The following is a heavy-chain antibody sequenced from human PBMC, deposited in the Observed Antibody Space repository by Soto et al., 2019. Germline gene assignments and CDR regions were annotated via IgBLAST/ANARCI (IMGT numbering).Heavy chain of an antibody. Sequence: KPSETLSLTCAVYGGSFSGYYWSWIRQPPGKGLEWIGEINHSGSTNYNPSLKSRVTISVDTSKNQFSLKLSSVTAADTAVYYCARSPNVDTAMVTSDYWGQGTLVTVSS. D-gene: IGHD5-18*01. V-gene: IGHV4-34*01. J-gene: IGHJ4*02. CDR3: ARSPNVDTAMVTSDY. CDR2: INHSGST. CDR1: GGSFSGYY.